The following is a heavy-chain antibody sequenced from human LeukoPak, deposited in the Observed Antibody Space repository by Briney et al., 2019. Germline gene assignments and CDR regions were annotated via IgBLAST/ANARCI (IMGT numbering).Heavy chain of an antibody. J-gene: IGHJ4*02. Sequence: SETLSLTCNVSGGSISSGGHYWNWIRQHPGKGLEWIGYIFHSGSTYYSPSLESRVKISVDKSKNHFSLKLSSVTAADTAVYYCASLRYFDWFFDYWGQGTLVTVSS. CDR2: IFHSGST. D-gene: IGHD3-9*01. CDR1: GGSISSGGHY. V-gene: IGHV4-31*03. CDR3: ASLRYFDWFFDY.